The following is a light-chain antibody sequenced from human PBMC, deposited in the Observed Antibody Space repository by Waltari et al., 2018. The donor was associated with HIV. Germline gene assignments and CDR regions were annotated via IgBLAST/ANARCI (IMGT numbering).Light chain of an antibody. V-gene: IGKV1-27*01. Sequence: DIQMTQSPSSLSASVGNRVTITCRASHGISNYLAWYQHKPGKAPNFLIYAASTLQSGVPARFSGSGSGTDFTLTISSLQPEDVASYYCQKYDSAPLTFGGGTKVEIK. CDR2: AAS. J-gene: IGKJ4*02. CDR3: QKYDSAPLT. CDR1: HGISNY.